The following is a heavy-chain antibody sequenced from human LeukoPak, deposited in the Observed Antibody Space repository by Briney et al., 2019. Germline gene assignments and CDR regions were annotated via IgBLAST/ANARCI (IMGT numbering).Heavy chain of an antibody. Sequence: ASVKVSCKASGGTFSSYAISWVRQAPGQGLEWMGRTIPIFGTANYAQKFQGRVTITTDESTSTAYMELSSLRSEDTAVYYCARESGYSYGLYYFDYWGQGTLVTVSS. J-gene: IGHJ4*02. CDR1: GGTFSSYA. CDR3: ARESGYSYGLYYFDY. CDR2: TIPIFGTA. D-gene: IGHD5-18*01. V-gene: IGHV1-69*05.